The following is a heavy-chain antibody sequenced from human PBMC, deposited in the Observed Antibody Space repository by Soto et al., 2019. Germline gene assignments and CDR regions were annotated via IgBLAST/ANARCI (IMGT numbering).Heavy chain of an antibody. Sequence: QVQLVKSGAEVKKPGASVKVSCKASGYTFTSYAMHWVRQAPGQSLEWMGWVNGGNGNTKYSQKFQDRVTMARDTSARTAYMELSSLRSEDTAVYDCARGIAVAGNYWGQGTLVTVSS. CDR2: VNGGNGNT. CDR3: ARGIAVAGNY. V-gene: IGHV1-3*01. CDR1: GYTFTSYA. J-gene: IGHJ4*02. D-gene: IGHD6-19*01.